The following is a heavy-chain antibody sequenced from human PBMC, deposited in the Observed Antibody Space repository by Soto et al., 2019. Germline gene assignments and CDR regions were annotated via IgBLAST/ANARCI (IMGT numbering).Heavy chain of an antibody. V-gene: IGHV4-61*01. Sequence: SETLSLTCTVSGGSVSSGSYYWSWIRQPPGKGLEWIGYIYYGGSTNYNPSLKSRVTISVDTSKNQFSLKLSSVTAADTAVYYCARGVGSSGWYGYYYYYGMDVWGQGTTVTVSS. J-gene: IGHJ6*02. CDR2: IYYGGST. CDR1: GGSVSSGSYY. CDR3: ARGVGSSGWYGYYYYYGMDV. D-gene: IGHD6-19*01.